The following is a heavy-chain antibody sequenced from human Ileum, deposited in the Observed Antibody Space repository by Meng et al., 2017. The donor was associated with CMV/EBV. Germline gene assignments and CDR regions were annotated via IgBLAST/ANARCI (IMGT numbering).Heavy chain of an antibody. CDR2: ISSSGSMI. V-gene: IGHV3-11*01. J-gene: IGHJ4*02. Sequence: SGFTFSAYYMGWFRQAPGKGLEWISYISSSGSMIYYADSVKGRFTISRDNAKNSLYLQMNSLRAEDTAVYYCARGAPYYYDTTGYYKYWGQGTLVTVSS. CDR3: ARGAPYYYDTTGYYKY. CDR1: GFTFSAYY. D-gene: IGHD3-22*01.